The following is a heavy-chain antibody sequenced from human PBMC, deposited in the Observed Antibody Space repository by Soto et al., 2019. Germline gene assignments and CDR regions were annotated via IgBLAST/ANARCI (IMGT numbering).Heavy chain of an antibody. CDR2: IIPIFGTA. D-gene: IGHD6-13*01. J-gene: IGHJ4*02. Sequence: ASVKVSCKASGGTFSSYAISWVRQAPGQGLEWMGGIIPIFGTANYAQKFQGRVTITADESTSTAYMELSSLRSEDTAVYYCARVSLAAAATFDYWGQGTLVTVSS. CDR3: ARVSLAAAATFDY. V-gene: IGHV1-69*13. CDR1: GGTFSSYA.